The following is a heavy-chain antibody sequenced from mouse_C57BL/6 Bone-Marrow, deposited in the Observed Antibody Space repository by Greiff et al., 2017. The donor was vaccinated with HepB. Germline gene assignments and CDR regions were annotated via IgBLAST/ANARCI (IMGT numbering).Heavy chain of an antibody. J-gene: IGHJ2*01. CDR2: IDPSDSYT. V-gene: IGHV1-50*01. CDR3: ARWELGNYFDY. Sequence: QVQLQQPGAELVKPGASVKLSCKASGYTFTSYWMQWVKQRPGQGLEWIGEIDPSDSYTNYNQKFKGKATLTVDTSSSTAYMQLSSLTSEDSAVYYCARWELGNYFDYWGQGTTLTVSS. D-gene: IGHD4-1*01. CDR1: GYTFTSYW.